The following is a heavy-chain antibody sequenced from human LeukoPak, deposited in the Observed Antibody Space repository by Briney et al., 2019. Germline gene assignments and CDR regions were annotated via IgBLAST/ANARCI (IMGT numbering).Heavy chain of an antibody. CDR2: INPSGVRA. CDR1: GYTFSDYY. D-gene: IGHD4-17*01. J-gene: IGHJ4*02. V-gene: IGHV1-46*01. Sequence: ASVKVSCKASGYTFSDYYVHWVRQAPGQGLEWMGLINPSGVRAIYAQRFQGRVTMTRDKSTGTVYMELRSLKSEDTAVYYCARGTIYGDYSAYWGQGTLVTVSS. CDR3: ARGTIYGDYSAY.